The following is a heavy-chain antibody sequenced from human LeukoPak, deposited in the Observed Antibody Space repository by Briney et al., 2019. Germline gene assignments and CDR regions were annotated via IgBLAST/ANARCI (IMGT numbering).Heavy chain of an antibody. J-gene: IGHJ3*02. Sequence: GGSLRLSCAASGFTFSIYAMSWVRQAPGKGLEWVSAISGSGGTAYYADSVKGRFTISRDNSKNTLYLQMNSLRAEDTAVYYCAKDLQVVRWSDAFDIWGQGTMVTVSS. CDR3: AKDLQVVRWSDAFDI. V-gene: IGHV3-23*01. CDR1: GFTFSIYA. D-gene: IGHD4-23*01. CDR2: ISGSGGTA.